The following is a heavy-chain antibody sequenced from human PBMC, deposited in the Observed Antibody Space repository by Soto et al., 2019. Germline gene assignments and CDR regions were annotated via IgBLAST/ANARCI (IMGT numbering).Heavy chain of an antibody. CDR3: ARERAAYYDILTGYYNPYY. J-gene: IGHJ4*02. CDR1: GFTFSSYG. D-gene: IGHD3-9*01. Sequence: ESGGGVVQPGRSLRLSCAASGFTFSSYGMHWVRQAPGKGLEWVAVIWYDGSNKYYADSVKVRFTISRDNSKNTLYLQMNSLRAEDTAVYYCARERAAYYDILTGYYNPYYWGQGTLVTVSS. V-gene: IGHV3-33*01. CDR2: IWYDGSNK.